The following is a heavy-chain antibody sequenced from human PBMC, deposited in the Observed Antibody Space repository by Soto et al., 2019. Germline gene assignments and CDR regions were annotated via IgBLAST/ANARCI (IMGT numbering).Heavy chain of an antibody. CDR1: GGSFSGYY. J-gene: IGHJ4*02. V-gene: IGHV4-34*01. CDR2: INHSGST. D-gene: IGHD3-10*01. Sequence: QVQLQQWGAGLLKPSETLSLTCAVYGGSFSGYYWSWIRQPPGKGLEWIGEINHSGSTNNNPSLKSRVTISVDTSKNQFSLKLSSVTAADTAVYYCARGITMVRGGPVGYWGQGTLVTVSS. CDR3: ARGITMVRGGPVGY.